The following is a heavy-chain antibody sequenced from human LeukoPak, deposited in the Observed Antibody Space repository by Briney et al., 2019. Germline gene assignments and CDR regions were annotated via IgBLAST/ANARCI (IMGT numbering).Heavy chain of an antibody. CDR1: GGSISSYY. Sequence: SETLSLTCTVSGGSISSYYWSWIRQPPGKGLEWIGYIYYSGSANYNPSLKSRVTISVDTSKNQFSLKLSSVTAADTAVYYCARDLTKLMGAFDIWGQGTMVTVSS. V-gene: IGHV4-59*01. CDR2: IYYSGSA. J-gene: IGHJ3*02. D-gene: IGHD2-8*01. CDR3: ARDLTKLMGAFDI.